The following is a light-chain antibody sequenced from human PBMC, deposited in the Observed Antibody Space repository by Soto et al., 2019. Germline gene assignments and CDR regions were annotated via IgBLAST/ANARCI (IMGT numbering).Light chain of an antibody. J-gene: IGKJ1*01. Sequence: EVVLTQSPATLSVSPGERATLSCRASQSVSNFLAWYQQKPGQAPRLLIYGTSNRATAIPDRFSGSGSGTDFTLTVSSLEPEDFAVYYCQLFTAFGQGTKVDIK. V-gene: IGKV3-11*01. CDR2: GTS. CDR1: QSVSNF. CDR3: QLFTA.